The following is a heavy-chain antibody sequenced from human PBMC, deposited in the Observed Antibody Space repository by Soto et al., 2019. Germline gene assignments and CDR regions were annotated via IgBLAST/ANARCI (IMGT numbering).Heavy chain of an antibody. Sequence: WGSLRVSCASSVFTFSDYYMSWIRQAPGKGLDWVPYISSSSSYTNYADSVKGRFTISRDNAKNSLYLQMNSLRAEDTAVYYCARVYSGSGTFDYWGQGTKVTVSS. CDR1: VFTFSDYY. CDR3: ARVYSGSGTFDY. CDR2: ISSSSSYT. V-gene: IGHV3-11*06. J-gene: IGHJ4*02. D-gene: IGHD3-10*01.